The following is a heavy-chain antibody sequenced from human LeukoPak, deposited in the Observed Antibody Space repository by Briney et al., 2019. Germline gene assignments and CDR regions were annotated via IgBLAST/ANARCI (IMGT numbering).Heavy chain of an antibody. Sequence: EASVKVSCKASGYTFTGYYMHWVRQAPGQGLEWMGWINPNSGGTNYAQKFQGRVTMTRDTSISTAYMELSRLRSDDTAVYYCARGSCSVGSCYSRWFDPWGQGTLVTVSS. CDR1: GYTFTGYY. D-gene: IGHD2-15*01. CDR3: ARGSCSVGSCYSRWFDP. CDR2: INPNSGGT. V-gene: IGHV1-2*02. J-gene: IGHJ5*02.